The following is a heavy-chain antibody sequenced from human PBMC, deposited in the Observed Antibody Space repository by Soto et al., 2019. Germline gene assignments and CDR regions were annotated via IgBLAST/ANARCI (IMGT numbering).Heavy chain of an antibody. CDR2: IWYDGSNK. V-gene: IGHV3-33*08. CDR1: GFTFSSYG. D-gene: IGHD6-13*01. J-gene: IGHJ4*02. CDR3: ARDDSKSWYRPNYYFDY. Sequence: LRLSCAASGFTFSSYGMHWVRQAPGKGLEWVAVIWYDGSNKYYADSVKGRFTISRDNSKNTLYLQMNSLRAEDTAVYYCARDDSKSWYRPNYYFDYWGQGTLVTVSS.